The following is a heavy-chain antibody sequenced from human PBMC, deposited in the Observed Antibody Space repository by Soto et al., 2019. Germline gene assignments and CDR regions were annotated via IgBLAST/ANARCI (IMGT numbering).Heavy chain of an antibody. CDR3: ASGHKITIFGVVPVCCWFDP. J-gene: IGHJ5*02. CDR1: GGSFSGYY. V-gene: IGHV4-34*01. CDR2: INHSGST. D-gene: IGHD3-3*01. Sequence: QVQLQQWGAGLLKPSETLSLTCAVYGGSFSGYYWSWIRQPPGKGLQWIGEINHSGSTNDNPSLKGRGTISGDTSKNQFSLKLSSVAAADTDVYYCASGHKITIFGVVPVCCWFDPWGQGTLVTVSS.